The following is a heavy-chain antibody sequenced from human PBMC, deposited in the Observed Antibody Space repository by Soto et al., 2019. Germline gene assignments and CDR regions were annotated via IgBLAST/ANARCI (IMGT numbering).Heavy chain of an antibody. V-gene: IGHV4-61*08. D-gene: IGHD3-22*01. J-gene: IGHJ3*02. CDR1: GGSISSGGYY. CDR2: IYYSGST. CDR3: ARHVTTAWSDAFDI. Sequence: PSETLSLTCTVSGGSISSGGYYWSWIRQHPGKGLEWIGYIYYSGSTNYNPSLKSRVTISVDTSKNQFSLKLSSVTAADTAVYYCARHVTTAWSDAFDIWGQGTMVTVSS.